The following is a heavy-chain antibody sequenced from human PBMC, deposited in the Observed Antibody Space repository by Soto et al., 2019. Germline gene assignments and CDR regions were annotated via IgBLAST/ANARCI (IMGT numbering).Heavy chain of an antibody. Sequence: QVQLQQWGAGLLKPSETLSLTCAVYGGSFSGYYWSWIRQPPGKGLEWIGEINHSGSTNYNPSLKSRVTISVDTSKNQFSLKLSSVTAADTAVYYCARGGRVRSGAFDIWGQGTMVTVSS. CDR1: GGSFSGYY. J-gene: IGHJ3*02. V-gene: IGHV4-34*01. CDR3: ARGGRVRSGAFDI. CDR2: INHSGST. D-gene: IGHD3-3*01.